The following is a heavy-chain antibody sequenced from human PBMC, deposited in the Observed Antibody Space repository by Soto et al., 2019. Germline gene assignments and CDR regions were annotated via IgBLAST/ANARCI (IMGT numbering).Heavy chain of an antibody. D-gene: IGHD2-15*01. CDR2: VSINGGST. CDR1: GFTFSDYT. CDR3: VLKCSGASCSPINFYYYDMAV. Sequence: PGGSLRLSCSASGFTFSDYTMHWVRQAPGKGLENVSTVSINGGSTYYADSVKGRFTISRDNSKNTLYLRMSSLRAEDTAVYYCVLKCSGASCSPINFYYYDMAVWGQGT. J-gene: IGHJ6*02. V-gene: IGHV3-64D*06.